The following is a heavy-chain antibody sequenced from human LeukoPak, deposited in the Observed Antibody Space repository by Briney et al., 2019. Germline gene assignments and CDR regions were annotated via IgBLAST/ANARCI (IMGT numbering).Heavy chain of an antibody. CDR1: GYTFTTYF. D-gene: IGHD6-13*01. CDR3: VRDKHQVVVSHWCFDL. J-gene: IGHJ2*01. Sequence: ASVKVSCKASGYTFTTYFMHWVRQAPGQGLEWMGIINPSGGSTTYSQKFRGRVTMTRDMSTSTVYMELSSLRSEDTAVYYCVRDKHQVVVSHWCFDLWGRGTLVTVSS. CDR2: INPSGGST. V-gene: IGHV1-46*01.